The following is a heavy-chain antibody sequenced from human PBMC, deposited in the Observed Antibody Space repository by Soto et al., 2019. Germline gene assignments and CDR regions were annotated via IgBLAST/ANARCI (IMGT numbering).Heavy chain of an antibody. CDR2: IYYSGST. V-gene: IGHV4-39*01. D-gene: IGHD1-20*01. Sequence: QLQLQESGPGLVKPSETLSLTCTVSGGSISSSSYYWGWIRQPPGKGLEWIGSIYYSGSTYYNPSLKSRVTISVDTSKNQFSLKLSSVTAADTAVYYCARRAVVITGTTEDAFDIWGQGTMVTVSS. J-gene: IGHJ3*02. CDR1: GGSISSSSYY. CDR3: ARRAVVITGTTEDAFDI.